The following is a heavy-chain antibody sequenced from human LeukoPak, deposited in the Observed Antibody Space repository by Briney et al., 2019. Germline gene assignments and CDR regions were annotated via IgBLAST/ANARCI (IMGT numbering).Heavy chain of an antibody. CDR3: ARETEIVVVPTAIPYFDY. D-gene: IGHD2-2*01. CDR1: GYTFNNYV. V-gene: IGHV1-3*01. J-gene: IGHJ4*02. Sequence: GASVKVSCKASGYTFNNYVMHWVRQAPGQRLEWMGWINAGNGHTKYSQKFQGRVTFTRDTSADTAYLDLSSLRSEDTAVYYCARETEIVVVPTAIPYFDYWGQGTLVTVSS. CDR2: INAGNGHT.